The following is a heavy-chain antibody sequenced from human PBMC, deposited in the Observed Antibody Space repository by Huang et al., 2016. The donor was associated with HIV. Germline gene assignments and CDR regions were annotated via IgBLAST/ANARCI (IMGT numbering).Heavy chain of an antibody. V-gene: IGHV3-30-3*01. CDR2: ISNDGSNN. D-gene: IGHD5-18*01. CDR3: ARAKDTWDAYDI. CDR1: GFPFNNHA. Sequence: QVQLVESGGGVVQPGRYLRLSCAASGFPFNNHAMHGVRTAPGKVLDCVAVISNDGSNNYYSDSVKGRFTISRDSSKSTLFLHMTSLRTEDTAVYYCARAKDTWDAYDIWGQGTMVIVSS. J-gene: IGHJ3*02.